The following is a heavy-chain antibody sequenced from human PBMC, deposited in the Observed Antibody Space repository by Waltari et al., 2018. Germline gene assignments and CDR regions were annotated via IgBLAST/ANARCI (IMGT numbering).Heavy chain of an antibody. D-gene: IGHD1-26*01. Sequence: QLQLQESGPGLVTPSETLSLTCSVSGGSISNYYWSWVRQPAGKGLEWIGHIYSSGNTNSNPSLKKRITMSVDTSKNRFSLKLSSVTAADTAVYYCARDQKGSGSPDPFDYWGQGTLVTVSS. J-gene: IGHJ4*02. CDR2: IYSSGNT. CDR3: ARDQKGSGSPDPFDY. CDR1: GGSISNYY. V-gene: IGHV4-4*07.